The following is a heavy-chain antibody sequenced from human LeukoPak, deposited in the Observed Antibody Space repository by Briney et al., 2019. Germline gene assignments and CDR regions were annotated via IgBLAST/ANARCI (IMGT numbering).Heavy chain of an antibody. CDR3: ARRLRGCSSTSCYNWFDP. CDR2: ISSSRDHI. Sequence: GGSLRLSCAASGFTFSTYSMNWVRQAPGKGLEWFSPISSSRDHIYYADSVKGRFTISRDNAENSLHLQMSSLRAEDTAVYYCARRLRGCSSTSCYNWFDPWGQGTLVTVSS. D-gene: IGHD2-2*01. V-gene: IGHV3-21*01. J-gene: IGHJ5*02. CDR1: GFTFSTYS.